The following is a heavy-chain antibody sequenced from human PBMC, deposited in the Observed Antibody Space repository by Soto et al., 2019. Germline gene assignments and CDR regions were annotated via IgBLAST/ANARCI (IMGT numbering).Heavy chain of an antibody. CDR3: ARRYGDYFDY. J-gene: IGHJ4*02. V-gene: IGHV4-59*08. D-gene: IGHD4-17*01. CDR1: GGSISSYY. Sequence: SETLSLTCTVSGGSISSYYLSWIRQPPGKGLEWIGYTYYSGSTNYNPSLKSRVTISVDTSKNQFSLKLSSVTAADTAVYYCARRYGDYFDYWGQGTLVTVPS. CDR2: TYYSGST.